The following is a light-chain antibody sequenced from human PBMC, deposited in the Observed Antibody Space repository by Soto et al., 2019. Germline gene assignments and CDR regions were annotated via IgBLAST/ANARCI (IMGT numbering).Light chain of an antibody. Sequence: AIQLTQSPSSLSASVGDRVTITCRASQGLNSNLAWYQQKPGKAPKLLMYAASTLQNGVPSRFSGNGSGTDFTLTIISLQPEDFATYYCQQSSNYFTFGPGTKVDI. CDR3: QQSSNYFT. J-gene: IGKJ3*01. CDR2: AAS. CDR1: QGLNSN. V-gene: IGKV1D-13*01.